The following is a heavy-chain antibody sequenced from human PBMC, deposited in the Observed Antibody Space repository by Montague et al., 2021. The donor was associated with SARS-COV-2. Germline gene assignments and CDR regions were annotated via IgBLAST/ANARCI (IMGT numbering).Heavy chain of an antibody. V-gene: IGHV3-74*01. D-gene: IGHD3-22*01. CDR1: GFTFSSYG. CDR3: ARDGEIVAVGYYFDS. J-gene: IGHJ4*02. CDR2: ISSDGSRR. Sequence: SLRLSCAASGFTFSSYGMYWVRQAPGKGLVWVSHISSDGSRRRYADSVKGRFTISRDNAKNTLYLQMNSLRAEDTAVYYCARDGEIVAVGYYFDSWGQGTPVTASS.